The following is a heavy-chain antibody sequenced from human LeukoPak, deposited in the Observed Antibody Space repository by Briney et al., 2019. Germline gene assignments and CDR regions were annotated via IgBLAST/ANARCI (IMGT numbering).Heavy chain of an antibody. CDR2: IYYSGRT. CDR1: GGTISSYY. V-gene: IGHV4-59*01. J-gene: IGHJ4*02. CDR3: ARAGAAAGNFDY. D-gene: IGHD6-13*01. Sequence: SETLSLTCTVSGGTISSYYWSWIRQPPGKGLEWIGYIYYSGRTNYNPSLKSRVTISVDTSKNQFSLKLSSVTAADTAVYYCARAGAAAGNFDYWGQGNLVTVSS.